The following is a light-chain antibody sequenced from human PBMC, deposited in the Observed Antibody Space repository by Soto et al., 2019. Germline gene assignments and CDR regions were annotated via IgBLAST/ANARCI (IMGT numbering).Light chain of an antibody. CDR1: SSNIGINY. CDR3: AAWDDSLSGRV. CDR2: RNN. Sequence: QSVLTQPPSASGTPGPRVTISCSGSSSNIGINYVYWYQQLPGTAPKLLIYRNNQRTSGVPDRFSGSKSGTSASLAISGVRSEDEADYYCAAWDDSLSGRVFGGGTKLTVL. V-gene: IGLV1-47*01. J-gene: IGLJ2*01.